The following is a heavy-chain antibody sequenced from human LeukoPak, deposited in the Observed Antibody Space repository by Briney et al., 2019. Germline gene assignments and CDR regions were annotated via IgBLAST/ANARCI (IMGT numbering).Heavy chain of an antibody. CDR2: IYHSGTT. J-gene: IGHJ5*02. CDR3: ARVKGRLSWFDP. V-gene: IGHV4-38-2*02. Sequence: PSETLSLTCTVSGYSISSGYYWGWIRQPPGKGLEWIGSIYHSGTTYYNPSLKSRVTISVDTSKNHFSLKLSSVTAADTAVYYCARVKGRLSWFDPWGQGTLFTVSS. CDR1: GYSISSGYY.